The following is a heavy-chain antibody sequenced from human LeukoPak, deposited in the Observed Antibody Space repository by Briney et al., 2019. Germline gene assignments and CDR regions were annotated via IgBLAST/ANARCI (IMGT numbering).Heavy chain of an antibody. Sequence: GASVKVSCKASGYTFTSYAMHWVRQAPGQRLEWMGWINAGNGNTKYSQKFQGRVTMTTDTSTSTAYMELRSLRSDDTAVYYCARDTFDYDSSSVHFDYWGQGTLVTVSS. J-gene: IGHJ4*02. D-gene: IGHD6-6*01. CDR3: ARDTFDYDSSSVHFDY. CDR2: INAGNGNT. CDR1: GYTFTSYA. V-gene: IGHV1-3*01.